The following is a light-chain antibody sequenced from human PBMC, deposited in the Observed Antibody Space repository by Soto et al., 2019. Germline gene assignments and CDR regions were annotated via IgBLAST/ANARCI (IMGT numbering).Light chain of an antibody. V-gene: IGKV3-11*01. CDR2: GAF. Sequence: EIWLTQSPATLSLSPGERATLSCRASPSVTNSLAWYQQKPGQAPRLVIYGAFNRATGIPARFSGSGSGTDFTLTISSLEPADFAAYYCQQRNIWPPVTFGQGTRLEI. CDR1: PSVTNS. J-gene: IGKJ5*01. CDR3: QQRNIWPPVT.